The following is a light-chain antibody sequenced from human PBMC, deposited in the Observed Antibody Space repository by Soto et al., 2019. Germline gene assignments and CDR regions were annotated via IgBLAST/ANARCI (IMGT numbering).Light chain of an antibody. CDR3: QQYGSSPWT. Sequence: EIVLTQSPGTLSLSPGERATLSCRASQSVSNNYLGWYQQKPGQAPRLLIYGASRRATGIPDRFSGSGSGTDFTLTISRLEPEGFAVYYCQQYGSSPWTFGQGTKVEIK. CDR1: QSVSNNY. V-gene: IGKV3-20*01. J-gene: IGKJ1*01. CDR2: GAS.